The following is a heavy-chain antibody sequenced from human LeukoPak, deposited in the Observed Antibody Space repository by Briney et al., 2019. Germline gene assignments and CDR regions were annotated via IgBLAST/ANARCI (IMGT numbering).Heavy chain of an antibody. CDR3: ARGPRYDSSGLFDY. CDR1: GGSFSGYY. CDR2: IYSSGST. V-gene: IGHV4-59*10. Sequence: SETLSLTCAVYGGSFSGYYWSWIRQPAGKGLEWIGRIYSSGSTNYNPSLKSRVTMSVDTSKNQFSLKLSSVTAADTAVYYCARGPRYDSSGLFDYWGQGTLVTVSS. D-gene: IGHD3-22*01. J-gene: IGHJ4*02.